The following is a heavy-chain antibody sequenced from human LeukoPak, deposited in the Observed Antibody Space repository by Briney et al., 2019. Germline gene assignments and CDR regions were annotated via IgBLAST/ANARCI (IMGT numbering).Heavy chain of an antibody. CDR2: IDPNGTT. V-gene: IGHV4-34*01. CDR1: GGAFSGYS. D-gene: IGHD6-13*01. CDR3: ARGPDRSIAAAGT. Sequence: SETLSLTCAVYGGAFSGYSWSWIRQPPGKGLEWIGEIDPNGTTNYNPSLKSRVTLSEDTSKNQFSLKLSSVTAADTAVYYCARGPDRSIAAAGTWGQGTLVTVSS. J-gene: IGHJ5*02.